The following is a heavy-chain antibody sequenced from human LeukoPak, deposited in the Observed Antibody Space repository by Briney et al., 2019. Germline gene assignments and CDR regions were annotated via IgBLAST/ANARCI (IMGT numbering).Heavy chain of an antibody. J-gene: IGHJ4*02. V-gene: IGHV4-61*08. CDR1: GGSISSGGYY. D-gene: IGHD1-14*01. CDR2: IYYSGST. Sequence: PSETLSLTCTVSGGSISSGGYYWSWIRQPPGKGLEWIGYIYYSGSTNYNPSLKSRVTISVDTSKNQFSLKLSSVTAADTAVYYCARGPEGSFDYWGQGTLVTVSS. CDR3: ARGPEGSFDY.